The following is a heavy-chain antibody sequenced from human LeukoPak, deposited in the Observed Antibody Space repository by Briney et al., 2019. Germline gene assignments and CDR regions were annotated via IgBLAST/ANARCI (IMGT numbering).Heavy chain of an antibody. D-gene: IGHD3-3*01. CDR2: IYYSGST. Sequence: SETLSLTCTVSGDSITSFYWTWIRQPPGKGLEWIGYIYYSGSTNYNPSLRSRVTISIDTSRNQFSLNLTSVTAADTAMYYCARTEFYDFWSGYPTAFDYWGQGILVTVSS. CDR3: ARTEFYDFWSGYPTAFDY. CDR1: GDSITSFY. V-gene: IGHV4-59*08. J-gene: IGHJ4*02.